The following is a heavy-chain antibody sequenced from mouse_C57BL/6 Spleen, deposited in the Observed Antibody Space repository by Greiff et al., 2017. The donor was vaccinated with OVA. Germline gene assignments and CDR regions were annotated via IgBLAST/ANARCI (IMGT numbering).Heavy chain of an antibody. Sequence: EVKLQQSGPELVKPGASVKISCKASGYTFTDYYMNWVKQSPGKSLEWIGDINPNNGGTSYNQKFKGKATLTVDKSSSTAYMELRSLTSEDSAVYYCARGAIYYDHEGRFAYWGQGTLVTVSA. D-gene: IGHD2-4*01. CDR1: GYTFTDYY. CDR3: ARGAIYYDHEGRFAY. V-gene: IGHV1-26*01. J-gene: IGHJ3*01. CDR2: INPNNGGT.